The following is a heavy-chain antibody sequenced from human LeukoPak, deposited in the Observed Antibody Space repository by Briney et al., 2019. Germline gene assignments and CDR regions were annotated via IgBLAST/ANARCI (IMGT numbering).Heavy chain of an antibody. CDR3: ARILPWNRQSSLDY. V-gene: IGHV1-2*02. CDR2: INPNSGGT. Sequence: ASVKVSCKASGYTFTGYYMHWVRQAPGQGLEWMGWINPNSGGTNYAQKFQGRVTMTRDTSISTAYMELSRLRSDNTAVYYCARILPWNRQSSLDYWGQGTLVTVSS. CDR1: GYTFTGYY. J-gene: IGHJ4*02. D-gene: IGHD1-1*01.